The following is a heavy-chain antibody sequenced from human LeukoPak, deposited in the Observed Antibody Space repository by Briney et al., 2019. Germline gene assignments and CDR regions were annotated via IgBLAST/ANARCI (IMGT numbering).Heavy chain of an antibody. CDR1: GGSISSYY. J-gene: IGHJ4*02. V-gene: IGHV4-59*08. CDR2: IYYSGST. Sequence: PSETLSLTCTVSGGSISSYYWSWIRQPPGKGLEWIGYIYYSGSTNYNPSLKSRVTISVDTSRNQFSLKLSSVTAADTAVYYCARLPMVRGVIFWGQGTLVTVSS. D-gene: IGHD3-10*01. CDR3: ARLPMVRGVIF.